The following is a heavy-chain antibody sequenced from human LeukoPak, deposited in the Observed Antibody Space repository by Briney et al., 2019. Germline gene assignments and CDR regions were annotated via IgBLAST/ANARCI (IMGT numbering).Heavy chain of an antibody. Sequence: LEWVSSISSSSSYIYYADSVKGRFTISRDNPKTSLYLQMNSLRAEDTAVYYCARAIYDILTGYCFDYGGQGTLVTXS. CDR3: ARAIYDILTGYCFDY. D-gene: IGHD3-9*01. CDR2: ISSSSSYI. V-gene: IGHV3-21*01. J-gene: IGHJ4*02.